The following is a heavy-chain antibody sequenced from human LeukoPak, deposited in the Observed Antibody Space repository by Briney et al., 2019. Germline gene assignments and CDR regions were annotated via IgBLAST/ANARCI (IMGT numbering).Heavy chain of an antibody. J-gene: IGHJ4*02. D-gene: IGHD3-22*01. Sequence: GGSLRLSCAASGFTFSSYDMHWVRQAPGKGLEWVAVISYDGSNKYYADSVKGRFTISRDNSKNTLYLQMNSLRAEDTAVYYCAKDQGYYYDSSGYSAYWGQGTLVTVSS. V-gene: IGHV3-30*18. CDR3: AKDQGYYYDSSGYSAY. CDR2: ISYDGSNK. CDR1: GFTFSSYD.